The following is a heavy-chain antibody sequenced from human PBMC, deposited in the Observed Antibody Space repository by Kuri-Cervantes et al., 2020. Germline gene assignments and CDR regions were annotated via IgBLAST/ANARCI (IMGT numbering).Heavy chain of an antibody. CDR1: GYTFTGYY. CDR3: ARAQGRLYDFWSGSLFDY. D-gene: IGHD3-3*01. J-gene: IGHJ4*02. CDR2: INPNSGGT. Sequence: ASVKVSCKASGYTFTGYYMHWVRQAPGQGLEWMGWINPNSGGTNYAQKFQGRVTMTRDTSISTAYMELSRLRSDDTVVYYCARAQGRLYDFWSGSLFDYWGQGALVTVSS. V-gene: IGHV1-2*02.